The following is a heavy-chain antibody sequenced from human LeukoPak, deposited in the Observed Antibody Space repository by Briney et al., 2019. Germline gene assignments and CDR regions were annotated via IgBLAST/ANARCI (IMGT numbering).Heavy chain of an antibody. CDR1: GFTFSSYS. CDR2: ISSSSSTI. V-gene: IGHV3-48*04. J-gene: IGHJ4*02. D-gene: IGHD3-22*01. Sequence: GGSLRLSCAASGFTFSSYSMNWVRQAPGKGLEWVSYISSSSSTIYYADSVKGRFTISRDNAKNSLYLQMNSLRAEDTAVYYCARDLAYYDSSGYSEFDYWGQGTLVTVSS. CDR3: ARDLAYYDSSGYSEFDY.